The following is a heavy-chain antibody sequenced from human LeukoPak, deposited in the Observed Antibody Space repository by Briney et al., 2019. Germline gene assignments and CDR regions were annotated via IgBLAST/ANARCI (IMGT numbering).Heavy chain of an antibody. CDR2: IYYSGST. CDR1: GGSISSGGYY. V-gene: IGHV4-31*11. D-gene: IGHD3-10*01. CDR3: ARGLWFGELSNP. J-gene: IGHJ5*02. Sequence: ASGTLSLTCAVSGGSISSGGYYWSWIRQHPGKGLEWIGYIYYSGSTYYNPSLKSRVTISADTSKNQFSLKLSSVTAADTAVYYCARGLWFGELSNPWGQGTLVTVSS.